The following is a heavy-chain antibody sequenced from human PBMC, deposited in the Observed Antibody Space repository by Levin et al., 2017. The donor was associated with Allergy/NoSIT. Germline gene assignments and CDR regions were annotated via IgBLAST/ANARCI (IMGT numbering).Heavy chain of an antibody. D-gene: IGHD6-13*01. CDR2: IQQDGSDK. CDR3: TSYSSSWTQFTPFDF. V-gene: IGHV3-7*02. J-gene: IGHJ4*02. CDR1: GFTFSNYW. Sequence: PGGSLRLSCAASGFTFSNYWMSWVRQAPGKGLEWVANIQQDGSDKYYVDSVKGRFTISRDNAKNSLYLQMNNLGAEDTAIYYCTSYSSSWTQFTPFDFWGQGTLVTVSS.